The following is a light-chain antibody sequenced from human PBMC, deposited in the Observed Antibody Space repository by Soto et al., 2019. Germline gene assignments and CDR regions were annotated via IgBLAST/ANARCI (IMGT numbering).Light chain of an antibody. J-gene: IGKJ1*01. V-gene: IGKV3-15*01. CDR3: QQYNTWST. CDR1: QSVTSN. Sequence: EIVMTQSPATLSVSPGERVTLSCRASQSVTSNLAWYQQKPGQAPRLLIYAASTRATGIPAWFSGSGSGTEFPLTISSLQSEDFAVYYCQQYNTWSTFGQGTKVEIK. CDR2: AAS.